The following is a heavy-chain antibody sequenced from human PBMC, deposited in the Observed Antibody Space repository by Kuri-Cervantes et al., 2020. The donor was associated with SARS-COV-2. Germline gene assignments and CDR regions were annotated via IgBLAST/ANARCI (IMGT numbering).Heavy chain of an antibody. CDR1: GGSISSYY. CDR3: ARGMAEVSYYFDY. D-gene: IGHD5-24*01. CDR2: IYYSGST. Sequence: SETLSLTCTVSGGSISSYYWSWIRQPPGKGLEWIGYIYYSGSTYYNPSLKSRVTISVDTSKNQFSLKLSSVTAADTAVYYCARGMAEVSYYFDYWGQGTLVTVSS. V-gene: IGHV4-59*08. J-gene: IGHJ4*02.